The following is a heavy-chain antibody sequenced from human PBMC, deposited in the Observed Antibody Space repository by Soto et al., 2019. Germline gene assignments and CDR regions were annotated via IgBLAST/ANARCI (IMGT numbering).Heavy chain of an antibody. V-gene: IGHV3-53*01. CDR3: ARVNSGYDLVVSY. J-gene: IGHJ4*02. Sequence: GGSLRLSCAASGFTVSSNYMSWVRQAPGKGLEWVSVIYSGGSTYYADSVKGRFTISRDNSKNTLYLQMNSLRAEDTAVYYCARVNSGYDLVVSYWGQGTLVTVSS. D-gene: IGHD5-12*01. CDR2: IYSGGST. CDR1: GFTVSSNY.